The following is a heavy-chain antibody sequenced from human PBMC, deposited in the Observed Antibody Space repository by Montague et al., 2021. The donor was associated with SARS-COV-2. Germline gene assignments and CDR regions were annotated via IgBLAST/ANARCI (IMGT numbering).Heavy chain of an antibody. J-gene: IGHJ3*01. Sequence: SETLSLTCAVYGGSFSVYYWSWLRQSPGSGLEWIADINHSGTANYNPSLKSRVSISVDTSKNQFTLKLTSVTAADTAMYYCAKERGVVRAARTLVAFDLWGQGTMVTVSS. CDR2: INHSGTA. CDR3: AKERGVVRAARTLVAFDL. D-gene: IGHD2-2*01. CDR1: GGSFSVYY. V-gene: IGHV4-34*01.